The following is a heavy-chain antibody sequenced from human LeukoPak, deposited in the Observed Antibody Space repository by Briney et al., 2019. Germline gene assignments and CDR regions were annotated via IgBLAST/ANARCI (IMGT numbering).Heavy chain of an antibody. CDR3: AKDPAQFGLRYFDWLPIEVDY. Sequence: PGGSLRLSCVDSGFIFSSYEMNWVRQAPGKGLEWVSYISGSGSSIYYADSVKGRFTIFRDNAKNSLYLQMNSLRVEDTAVYYCAKDPAQFGLRYFDWLPIEVDYWGQGTLVTVSS. CDR1: GFIFSSYE. V-gene: IGHV3-48*03. J-gene: IGHJ4*02. CDR2: ISGSGSSI. D-gene: IGHD3-9*01.